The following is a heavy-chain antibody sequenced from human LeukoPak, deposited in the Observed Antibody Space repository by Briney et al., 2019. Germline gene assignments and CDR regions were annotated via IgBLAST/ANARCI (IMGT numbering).Heavy chain of an antibody. V-gene: IGHV5-51*03. CDR3: ARAIGRTSGWLES. D-gene: IGHD6-19*01. CDR2: IYPGDSDT. J-gene: IGHJ4*02. Sequence: KPGESLKISCEGSGYNFAIYWIAWVRQMPGKGLEWMGMIYPGDSDTRYNPSFQGQVTISADKSISTACLQWNSLKASDTAIYYCARAIGRTSGWLESWGQGTLVTVSS. CDR1: GYNFAIYW.